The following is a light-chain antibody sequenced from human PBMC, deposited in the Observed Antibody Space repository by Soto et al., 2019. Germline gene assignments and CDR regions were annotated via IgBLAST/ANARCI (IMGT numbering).Light chain of an antibody. J-gene: IGLJ7*01. CDR1: SSNVGSYNF. Sequence: QSALTQPASVSGSRGQSITISCTGTSSNVGSYNFVSWYRQYPDKAPELIIYEVSQRPSTFFNRFSGSKSGNTASLTISGLQSDDEADYYCCSYAGNNALVFGGGTQLTVL. V-gene: IGLV2-23*02. CDR2: EVS. CDR3: CSYAGNNALV.